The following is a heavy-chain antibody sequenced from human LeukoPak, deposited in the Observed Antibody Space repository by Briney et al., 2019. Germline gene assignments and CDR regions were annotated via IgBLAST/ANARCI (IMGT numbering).Heavy chain of an antibody. CDR3: ARAVDGYKDYYYYMDV. CDR2: IYYSGST. V-gene: IGHV4-59*01. D-gene: IGHD5-24*01. CDR1: GGSISSYY. Sequence: PLETLSLTCTVSGGSISSYYWSWIRQPPGKGLEWIGYIYYSGSTNYNPSLKSRVTISVDTSKNQFSLKLSSVTAADTAVYYCARAVDGYKDYYYYMDVWGKGTTVTVSS. J-gene: IGHJ6*03.